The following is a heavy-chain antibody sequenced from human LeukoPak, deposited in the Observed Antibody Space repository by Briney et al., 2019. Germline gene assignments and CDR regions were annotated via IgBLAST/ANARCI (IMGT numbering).Heavy chain of an antibody. CDR2: ISYDGSNK. J-gene: IGHJ4*02. V-gene: IGHV3-30*04. CDR3: ARGRHDIAD. Sequence: GGSLRLSCAASGFTFSSYAMHWVRQAPGKGLEWVAVISYDGSNKYYADSVKGRFTISRDNSKNTLYLQMNSLRAEDTAVYYCARGRHDIADWGQGTLVTVSS. CDR1: GFTFSSYA.